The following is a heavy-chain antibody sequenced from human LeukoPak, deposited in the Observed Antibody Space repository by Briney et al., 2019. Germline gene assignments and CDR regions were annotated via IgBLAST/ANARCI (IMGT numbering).Heavy chain of an antibody. CDR3: ARDPLRYLRVGHYDY. V-gene: IGHV3-21*01. J-gene: IGHJ4*02. Sequence: GGSLILSCAASGFTFSNSAMNWVRQVPGKGLEWVSSIDYDSSHIYYAASVRGRFTISRDDARNSVYLQMNSLRVEDTAVYYCARDPLRYLRVGHYDYWGQGTLVAVSS. CDR1: GFTFSNSA. D-gene: IGHD3-9*01. CDR2: IDYDSSHI.